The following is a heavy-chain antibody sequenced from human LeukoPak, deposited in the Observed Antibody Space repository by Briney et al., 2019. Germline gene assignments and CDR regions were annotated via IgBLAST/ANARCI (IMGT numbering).Heavy chain of an antibody. J-gene: IGHJ4*02. Sequence: GSLRLSCAASGFTFSSYAMRWVRQAPGKGLEWVSAISGSGGSTYYADSVKGRFTVSRDNSKNTLYLQMNSLRAEDTAVYYCAKDRGYCSSTRCEAFDYWGQGTLVTVSS. CDR2: ISGSGGST. V-gene: IGHV3-23*01. CDR1: GFTFSSYA. D-gene: IGHD2-2*01. CDR3: AKDRGYCSSTRCEAFDY.